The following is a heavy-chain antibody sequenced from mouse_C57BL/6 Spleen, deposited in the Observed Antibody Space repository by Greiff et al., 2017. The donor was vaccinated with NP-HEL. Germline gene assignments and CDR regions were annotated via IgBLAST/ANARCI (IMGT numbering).Heavy chain of an antibody. J-gene: IGHJ2*01. Sequence: VQLQQPGTELVKPGASVKLSCKASGYTFTSYWMHWVKQRPGQGLEWIGNINPSNGGTNYNEKFKSKATLTVDKSSSTAYMQLSSLTSEDSAVYYCAKEGFITTVPFDYWGQGTTLTVSS. CDR1: GYTFTSYW. V-gene: IGHV1-53*01. D-gene: IGHD1-1*01. CDR3: AKEGFITTVPFDY. CDR2: INPSNGGT.